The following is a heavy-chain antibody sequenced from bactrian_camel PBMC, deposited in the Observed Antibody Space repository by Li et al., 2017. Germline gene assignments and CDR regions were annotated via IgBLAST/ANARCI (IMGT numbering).Heavy chain of an antibody. J-gene: IGHJ4*01. V-gene: IGHV3S40*01. D-gene: IGHD2*01. Sequence: VQLVESGGGSVQAGGSLILSCVASGYDYSDYCMGWFRQGLGNKREGVAMIDTSGHRTYYADSVNGRFTVSQDNAKNTVHLQMNSLKPEDSSMYYCAAEEYCGGSWDLPVSYNYWGQGTQVTVS. CDR3: AAEEYCGGSWDLPVSYNY. CDR2: IDTSGHRT. CDR1: GYDYSDYC.